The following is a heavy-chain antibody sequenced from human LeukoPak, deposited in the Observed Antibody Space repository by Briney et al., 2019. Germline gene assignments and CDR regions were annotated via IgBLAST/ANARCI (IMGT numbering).Heavy chain of an antibody. J-gene: IGHJ4*02. CDR1: GFTFSSYW. CDR3: ARGYRNAWPFDY. Sequence: PGGSLRLSCAASGFTFSSYWMTWVRQAPGKGLEWVANIKEDGNEKYYVGSVRGRFTISRDNAENSLYLQMNSLRAEDTAVYYCARGYRNAWPFDYWGQGTLVTVSS. CDR2: IKEDGNEK. V-gene: IGHV3-7*03. D-gene: IGHD6-19*01.